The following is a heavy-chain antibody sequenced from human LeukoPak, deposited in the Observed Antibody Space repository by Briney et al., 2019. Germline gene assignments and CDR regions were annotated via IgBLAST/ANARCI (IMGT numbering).Heavy chain of an antibody. D-gene: IGHD3-10*01. CDR3: ARGYYPPRWYFDL. CDR2: IIEKVNA. V-gene: IGHV4-34*01. J-gene: IGHJ2*01. CDR1: GGSFSSYS. Sequence: PSETLSLTCALYGGSFSSYSWSWTWIRQTPEKGLEWIGEIIEKVNANYNPSLKSRVTIDLDTSKNQFSLKLTSMTAADTAMYYCARGYYPPRWYFDLWGRGTLVTVSS.